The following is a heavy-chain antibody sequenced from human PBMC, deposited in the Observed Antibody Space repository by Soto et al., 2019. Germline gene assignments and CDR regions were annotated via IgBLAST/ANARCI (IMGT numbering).Heavy chain of an antibody. Sequence: ASVKVSCKASGYTFTSYAMHWVRQAPGQRLEWMGWINAGNGNTKYSQKFQGRVTITRDTSASTAYMELSSLRSEDTAVYYCARDRYCSGGSCYSLFVYWGQGTLVTVSS. CDR3: ARDRYCSGGSCYSLFVY. V-gene: IGHV1-3*01. J-gene: IGHJ4*02. CDR2: INAGNGNT. CDR1: GYTFTSYA. D-gene: IGHD2-15*01.